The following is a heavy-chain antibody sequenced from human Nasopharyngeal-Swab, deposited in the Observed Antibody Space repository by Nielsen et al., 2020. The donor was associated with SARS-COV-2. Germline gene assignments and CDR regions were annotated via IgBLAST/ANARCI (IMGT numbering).Heavy chain of an antibody. Sequence: GGSLRLSCAASGFTFSNYSMNWVRQAPGKGLEWVSSISSNTSYIYYADSVKGRFTISRDNAKNSLYLQMNSLRAEDTAVYYCARDGFGESPYYYYYGRDVWGQGTTVTVSS. CDR1: GFTFSNYS. J-gene: IGHJ6*02. V-gene: IGHV3-21*01. CDR3: ARDGFGESPYYYYYGRDV. D-gene: IGHD3-10*01. CDR2: ISSNTSYI.